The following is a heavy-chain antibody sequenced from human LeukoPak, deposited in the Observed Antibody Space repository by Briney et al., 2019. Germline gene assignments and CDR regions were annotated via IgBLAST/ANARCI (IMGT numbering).Heavy chain of an antibody. CDR1: GFTFDDYA. V-gene: IGHV3-9*01. CDR3: AKDGRAQTTPFDY. Sequence: GRSLRLSCAASGFTFDDYAMHGVRQAPGKGLEWVSGISWNSGSIGYADSVKGRFTISRDNAKNSLYLQMNSLRAEDTALYYCAKDGRAQTTPFDYWGQGTLVTVSS. CDR2: ISWNSGSI. D-gene: IGHD1-1*01. J-gene: IGHJ4*02.